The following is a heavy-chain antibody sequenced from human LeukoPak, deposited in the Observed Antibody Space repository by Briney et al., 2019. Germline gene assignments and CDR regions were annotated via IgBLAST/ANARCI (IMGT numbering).Heavy chain of an antibody. D-gene: IGHD3-9*01. Sequence: ASVKVSCEASEYTFTAYYMHWVRQAPGQGLEWMGWINPKSGGTNYAQKFQGRVTMTRDTSINTAYMELRRLRSDDTAVYYCARGRLERYFDWLLGDFWGRGTLVTVSS. CDR2: INPKSGGT. J-gene: IGHJ4*02. CDR3: ARGRLERYFDWLLGDF. CDR1: EYTFTAYY. V-gene: IGHV1-2*02.